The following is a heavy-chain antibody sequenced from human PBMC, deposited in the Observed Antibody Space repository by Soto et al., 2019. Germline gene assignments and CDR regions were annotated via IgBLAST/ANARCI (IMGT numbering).Heavy chain of an antibody. CDR3: VKDTFLLVGATHFDF. J-gene: IGHJ4*02. V-gene: IGHV3-9*01. D-gene: IGHD1-26*01. Sequence: EVQLVESGGGLVQPGRSLSLACAASGFNFDDYAMHWVREPPGKGLEWVAGISWNGESVSYADSVKGRFTISRDNAKNSLSLHMARLRAEDTAFYYCVKDTFLLVGATHFDFWGQVALVTVSS. CDR1: GFNFDDYA. CDR2: ISWNGESV.